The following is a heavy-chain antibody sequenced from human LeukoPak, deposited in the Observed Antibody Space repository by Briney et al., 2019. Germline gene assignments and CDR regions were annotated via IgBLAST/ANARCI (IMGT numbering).Heavy chain of an antibody. D-gene: IGHD3-10*01. Sequence: ASVKVSCKASGYTFTGYYMHWVRQAPGQGLEWMGRINPNSGGTNYAQKFQGRVTMTRDTSISTAYMELSRLRSDDTAVYYCATHPPIPMVRGVMISWGQGTLVTVSS. J-gene: IGHJ4*02. V-gene: IGHV1-2*06. CDR2: INPNSGGT. CDR1: GYTFTGYY. CDR3: ATHPPIPMVRGVMIS.